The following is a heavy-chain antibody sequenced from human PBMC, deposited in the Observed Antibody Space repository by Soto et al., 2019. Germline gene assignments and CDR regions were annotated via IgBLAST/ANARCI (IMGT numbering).Heavy chain of an antibody. CDR1: GGTFSRYT. V-gene: IGHV1-69*02. J-gene: IGHJ6*02. CDR3: ASHFTGVLVLGTSPPGGDNYGWDV. D-gene: IGHD2-8*02. Sequence: QVQLVQSGAEVKKPGSSVKVSCKASGGTFSRYTFTWVRQAPGQGLEWMGRIIPILDIPNYAQNFQGRVTITAEKSTSTASMELSSLRSDDTAVYYCASHFTGVLVLGTSPPGGDNYGWDVWGQGTTVTVSS. CDR2: IIPILDIP.